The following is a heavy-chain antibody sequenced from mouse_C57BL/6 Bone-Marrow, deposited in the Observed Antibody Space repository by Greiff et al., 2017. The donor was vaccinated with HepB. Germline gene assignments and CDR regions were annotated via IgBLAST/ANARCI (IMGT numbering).Heavy chain of an antibody. CDR2: ISYDGSN. V-gene: IGHV3-6*01. D-gene: IGHD2-3*01. CDR3: ARSRRLLPYYFDY. CDR1: GYSITSGYY. Sequence: EVQLVESGPGLVKPSQSLSLTCSVTGYSITSGYYWNWIRQFPGNKLEWMGYISYDGSNNYNPSLKNRISITRDTSKNQFFLKLNSVTTEDTATYYCARSRRLLPYYFDYWGQGTTLTVSS. J-gene: IGHJ2*01.